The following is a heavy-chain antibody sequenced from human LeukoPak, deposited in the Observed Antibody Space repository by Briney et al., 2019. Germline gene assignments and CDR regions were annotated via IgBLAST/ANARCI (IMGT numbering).Heavy chain of an antibody. CDR1: GFTFNNYG. CDR2: ISSSGGST. V-gene: IGHV3-23*01. J-gene: IGHJ4*02. D-gene: IGHD3-10*01. CDR3: AKDAQYYYGSGTYFDY. Sequence: PGGSLRLSCAASGFTFNNYGMTWVRQAPGKGLEWVSFISSSGGSTYYADSVEGRFTISRDNSKNTLYLQMNSLRAGDTAVYYRAKDAQYYYGSGTYFDYWGQGTLVTVSS.